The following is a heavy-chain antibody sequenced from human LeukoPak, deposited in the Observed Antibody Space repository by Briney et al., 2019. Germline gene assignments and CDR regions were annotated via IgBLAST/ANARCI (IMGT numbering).Heavy chain of an antibody. CDR3: ATGAPLPFRWLQWLGWFDP. CDR1: GYTLTELS. V-gene: IGHV1-24*01. CDR2: FDPEDGET. D-gene: IGHD5-24*01. J-gene: IGHJ5*02. Sequence: ASVKVSCKVSGYTLTELSMHWVRQAPGKGLEWMGGFDPEDGETIYAQKFQGRVTMTEDTSTDIAYMELSSLRSEDTAVYYCATGAPLPFRWLQWLGWFDPWGQGTLVTVSS.